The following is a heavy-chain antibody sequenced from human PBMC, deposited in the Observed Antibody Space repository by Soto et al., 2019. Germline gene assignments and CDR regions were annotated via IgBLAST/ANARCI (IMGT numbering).Heavy chain of an antibody. CDR2: IDPSDSYI. CDR3: ARLPLAAAYSDANT. D-gene: IGHD6-13*01. CDR1: GYSFTRYW. J-gene: IGHJ5*02. Sequence: EVQLVQSGAEVKKPGESLRISCKGSGYSFTRYWISWVRQMPGKGLEWMGRIDPSDSYINYSPSFQGHVTISAYKSISTAYLQLSSLKSSDTAMDYCARLPLAAAYSDANTWGQGTLVTVSS. V-gene: IGHV5-10-1*01.